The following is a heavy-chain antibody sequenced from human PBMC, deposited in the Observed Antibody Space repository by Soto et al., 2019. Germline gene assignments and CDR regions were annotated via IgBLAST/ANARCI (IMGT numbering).Heavy chain of an antibody. Sequence: QVQLQESGQGLVKPSQTLSLTCTVSGGSISSGGYYWSWIRQHPGKGLEWIGYIYYSGSTYYNPSLKSRVTISVDTSKNQFSLKLSSVTAADTAVYYCARSDCSGGSCYSFYYYGMDVWGQGTTVTVSS. D-gene: IGHD2-15*01. V-gene: IGHV4-31*03. J-gene: IGHJ6*02. CDR3: ARSDCSGGSCYSFYYYGMDV. CDR2: IYYSGST. CDR1: GGSISSGGYY.